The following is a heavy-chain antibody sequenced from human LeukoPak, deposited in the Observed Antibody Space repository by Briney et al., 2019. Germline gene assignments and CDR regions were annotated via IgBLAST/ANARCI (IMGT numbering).Heavy chain of an antibody. CDR3: VRGLLDY. D-gene: IGHD5/OR15-5a*01. V-gene: IGHV3-74*01. CDR2: IFSDGTGI. Sequence: GGSLRLSCAVSGFSFSDYWMHWVRQAPGKGLVWVSRIFSDGTGINYADFVKGRFTIFRDNVENTLYLQMNSLRAEDTAVYYCVRGLLDYWGQGTRVTVSS. CDR1: GFSFSDYW. J-gene: IGHJ4*02.